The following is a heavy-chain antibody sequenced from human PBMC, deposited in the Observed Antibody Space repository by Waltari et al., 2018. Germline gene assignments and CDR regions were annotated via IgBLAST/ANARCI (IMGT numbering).Heavy chain of an antibody. Sequence: QLVQSGAEVTKPGASVKVSCKASGYTFTGYYIHWVRQAPGQWLEWVGRINPKSGGTRYAQRFQGRVTMSRDTSSNTAYMEVTRLRSDDTAVYYCARDTPLVYYDSSGSLDFDYWGQGTLVTVSS. J-gene: IGHJ4*02. V-gene: IGHV1-2*06. CDR3: ARDTPLVYYDSSGSLDFDY. D-gene: IGHD3-22*01. CDR2: INPKSGGT. CDR1: GYTFTGYY.